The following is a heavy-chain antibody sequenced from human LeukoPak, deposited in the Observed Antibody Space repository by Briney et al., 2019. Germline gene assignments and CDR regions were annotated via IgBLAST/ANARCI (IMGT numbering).Heavy chain of an antibody. CDR2: ISSSGSTI. Sequence: PGGSLRLSCAASGFTFSDYYMSWIRQAPGKGLEWVSYISSSGSTIYYADSVKGRFTISRDNAKNSLYLQMNSLRAENTAVYYCARDSKAVAGTFDYWGQGTLVTVSS. J-gene: IGHJ4*02. CDR3: ARDSKAVAGTFDY. CDR1: GFTFSDYY. D-gene: IGHD6-19*01. V-gene: IGHV3-11*04.